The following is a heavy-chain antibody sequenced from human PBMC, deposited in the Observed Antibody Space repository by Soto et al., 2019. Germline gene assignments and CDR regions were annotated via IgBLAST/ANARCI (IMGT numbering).Heavy chain of an antibody. CDR3: HGYGY. CDR2: IYTGGTT. V-gene: IGHV3-53*01. Sequence: EVQLVESGGGLIQPGGSLRLSCVVSGFTVSSSNYMSWVRQAPGKGLEWVSVIYTGGTTYYADSGKGRFTISRDNSKNALYLQMNSLRAEDTAVYYCHGYGYWGQGTLVTGSS. J-gene: IGHJ4*02. CDR1: GFTVSSSNY. D-gene: IGHD5-12*01.